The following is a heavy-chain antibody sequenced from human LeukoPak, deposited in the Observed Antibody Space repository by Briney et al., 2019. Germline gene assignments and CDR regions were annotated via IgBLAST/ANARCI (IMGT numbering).Heavy chain of an antibody. CDR2: ISSSGSTI. Sequence: GGSLRLSCAASGFTFSSYEMNWVRQAPGKGLEWVSYISSSGSTIYYADSVKGRFTISRDNAKNSLYLQMISLRAEDTAVYYCARSSYCSSTSCYTFDYWGQGTLVTVSS. V-gene: IGHV3-48*03. D-gene: IGHD2-2*02. CDR1: GFTFSSYE. CDR3: ARSSYCSSTSCYTFDY. J-gene: IGHJ4*02.